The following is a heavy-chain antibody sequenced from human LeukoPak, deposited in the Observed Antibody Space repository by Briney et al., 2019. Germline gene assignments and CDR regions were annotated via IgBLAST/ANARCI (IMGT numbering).Heavy chain of an antibody. CDR3: ARDRSGNRWYPDAFDI. D-gene: IGHD1-26*01. CDR2: IYHSGST. Sequence: SETLSLICAVSRVSISSSNWWSWVRQPPGKGLEWIGEIYHSGSTNYNPSLRSRITISVDTSKNQFSLKVNSVTAGDTAVYYCARDRSGNRWYPDAFDIWGQGTMVTASS. V-gene: IGHV4-4*02. J-gene: IGHJ3*02. CDR1: RVSISSSNW.